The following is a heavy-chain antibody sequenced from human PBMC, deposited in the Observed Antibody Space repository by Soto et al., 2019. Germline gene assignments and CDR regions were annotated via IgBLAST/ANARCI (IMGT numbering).Heavy chain of an antibody. V-gene: IGHV4-59*01. CDR2: IYYSGST. CDR3: ARDAVKLEGDAFDI. D-gene: IGHD1-1*01. Sequence: QVQLQESGPGLVKPSETLSLTCTVSGGSISSYYWSWIRQPPGKGLEWIGYIYYSGSTNYNPSLQSRVTISVDTSKNQFSLKLSSVTAADTAVYYCARDAVKLEGDAFDIWGQGTMVTVSS. J-gene: IGHJ3*02. CDR1: GGSISSYY.